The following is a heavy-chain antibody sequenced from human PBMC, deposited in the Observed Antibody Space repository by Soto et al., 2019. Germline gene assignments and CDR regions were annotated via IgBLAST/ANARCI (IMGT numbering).Heavy chain of an antibody. CDR1: GFTFSGSA. V-gene: IGHV3-73*01. CDR2: IRSKANSYAT. CDR3: TRQKERGIAAAGPTFYYYGMDV. D-gene: IGHD6-13*01. J-gene: IGHJ6*02. Sequence: PGGSLRLSCAASGFTFSGSAMRWVRQASGKGLEWVGRIRSKANSYATAYAASVKGRFTISRDDSKNTAYLQMNSLKTEDTAVYYCTRQKERGIAAAGPTFYYYGMDVWGQGTTVTVSS.